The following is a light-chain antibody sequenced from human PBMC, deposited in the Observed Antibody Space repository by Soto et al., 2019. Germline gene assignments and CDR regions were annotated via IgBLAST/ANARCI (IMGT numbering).Light chain of an antibody. CDR2: DAS. Sequence: VLTQSPATLSLSQGERAPLSCRASQSVSSYLAWYQQKPGQAPRLLIFDASNRATGIPARFSGSGSGTDFTLTISSLEPEDFAVYYCQQRSNSWTFGQGTKVDIK. J-gene: IGKJ1*01. V-gene: IGKV3-11*01. CDR1: QSVSSY. CDR3: QQRSNSWT.